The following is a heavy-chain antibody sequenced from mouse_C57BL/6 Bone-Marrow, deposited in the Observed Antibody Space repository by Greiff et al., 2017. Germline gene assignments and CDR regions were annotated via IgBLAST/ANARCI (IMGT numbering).Heavy chain of an antibody. D-gene: IGHD1-1*01. J-gene: IGHJ1*03. Sequence: VQLQESGAELVKPGASVKLSCKASGYTFTSYWMHWVKQRPGQGLEWIGMIHPNSGSTNYNEKFKSKATLTVDKSSSTAYTQLSSLTSEDSAVYYCARDYYGPYWYFDVWGTGTTVTVSS. V-gene: IGHV1-64*01. CDR2: IHPNSGST. CDR3: ARDYYGPYWYFDV. CDR1: GYTFTSYW.